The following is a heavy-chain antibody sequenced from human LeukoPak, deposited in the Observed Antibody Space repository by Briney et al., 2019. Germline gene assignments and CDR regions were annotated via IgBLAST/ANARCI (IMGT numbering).Heavy chain of an antibody. CDR3: ARESDKHHDFWSGYLALDY. D-gene: IGHD3-3*01. V-gene: IGHV3-66*01. J-gene: IGHJ4*02. CDR1: GFTVSSNY. CDR2: IYSGGST. Sequence: GGSLRLSCAASGFTVSSNYMSWVRQAPGKGLEWVSVIYSGGSTYYADSVKGRFTISRDNSKNTLYLQMNSLRAEDTAVYYCARESDKHHDFWSGYLALDYWGQGTLVTVSS.